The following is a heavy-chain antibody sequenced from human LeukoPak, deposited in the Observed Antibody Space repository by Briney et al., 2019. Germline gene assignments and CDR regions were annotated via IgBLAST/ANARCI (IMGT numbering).Heavy chain of an antibody. Sequence: PSETLSLTCAVYGGSFSGYYWSWIRQPPGKGLEWIGEINHSGSTNYNPSLKSRVTISVDTSKNQFSLRLSSVTAADTAVYYCARVAGCSSTSCYTGFDPWGQGTLVTVSS. V-gene: IGHV4-34*01. D-gene: IGHD2-2*02. CDR2: INHSGST. CDR3: ARVAGCSSTSCYTGFDP. CDR1: GGSFSGYY. J-gene: IGHJ5*02.